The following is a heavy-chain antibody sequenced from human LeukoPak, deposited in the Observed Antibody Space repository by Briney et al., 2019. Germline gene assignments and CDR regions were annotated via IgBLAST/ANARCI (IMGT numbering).Heavy chain of an antibody. V-gene: IGHV1-69*04. D-gene: IGHD5-18*01. CDR3: ARGRGYSSPFDY. Sequence: GASVKVSCKASGYTFTSYGISWVRQAPGQGLEWMGRIIPILGIANYAQKFQGRVTITADKSTSTAYMELSSLRSEDTAVYYCARGRGYSSPFDYWGQGTLVTVSS. CDR2: IIPILGIA. J-gene: IGHJ4*02. CDR1: GYTFTSYG.